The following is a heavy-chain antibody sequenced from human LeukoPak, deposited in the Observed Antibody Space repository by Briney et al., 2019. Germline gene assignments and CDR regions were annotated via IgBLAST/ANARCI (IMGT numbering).Heavy chain of an antibody. D-gene: IGHD3-10*01. Sequence: ASVKVSCKASGGTFSNYAISWVRQAPGQGLEWMGGIIPIFDTPNFAQKFQGRVTITADKSTSTAYMELSRLRSEDTAVYYCATSGLGGSGNYHRTWYNWFDPWGQGTLVTVSS. CDR3: ATSGLGGSGNYHRTWYNWFDP. CDR2: IIPIFDTP. CDR1: GGTFSNYA. V-gene: IGHV1-69*06. J-gene: IGHJ5*02.